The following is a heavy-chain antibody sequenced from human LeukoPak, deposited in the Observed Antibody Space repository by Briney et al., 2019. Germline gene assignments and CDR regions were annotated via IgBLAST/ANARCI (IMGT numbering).Heavy chain of an antibody. CDR1: GFTFSSYW. Sequence: GGSLRLSCAASGFTFSSYWMSWVRQAPGKGLEWVANIKQDGSEKYYEDSVKGRFTISRDNAKNSLYLQMNSLRAEDTAVYYCARGIRGRGYSYGYRDYYYYYMDVWGKGTTVTVSS. CDR2: IKQDGSEK. CDR3: ARGIRGRGYSYGYRDYYYYYMDV. D-gene: IGHD5-18*01. J-gene: IGHJ6*03. V-gene: IGHV3-7*01.